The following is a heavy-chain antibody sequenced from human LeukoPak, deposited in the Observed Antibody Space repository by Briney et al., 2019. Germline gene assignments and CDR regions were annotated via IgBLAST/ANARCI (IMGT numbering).Heavy chain of an antibody. Sequence: PGRSLRLSCAASGFTFSSYAMHWVRQAPGKGLEWVAVISYDGSNKYYADSVKGRFTISRDNSKNTLYLQMNSLRAEDTAVYYCARGGVSTYYYDSSGYYSPRGYFDYWGQGTLVTVSS. D-gene: IGHD3-22*01. V-gene: IGHV3-30*01. CDR2: ISYDGSNK. J-gene: IGHJ4*02. CDR3: ARGGVSTYYYDSSGYYSPRGYFDY. CDR1: GFTFSSYA.